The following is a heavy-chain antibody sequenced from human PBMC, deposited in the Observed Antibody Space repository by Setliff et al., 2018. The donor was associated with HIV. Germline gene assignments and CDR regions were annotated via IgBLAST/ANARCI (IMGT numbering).Heavy chain of an antibody. CDR2: INYSGNT. CDR1: GGSLSSGDYY. V-gene: IGHV4-31*03. D-gene: IGHD2-2*01. J-gene: IGHJ4*02. Sequence: SETLSLTCTVSGGSLSSGDYYWTWIRQHPGKGLEWIGYINYSGNTYYNPSLKSRLNISVDTSKNQFSLNLSSVTATDTAVYYCARALGYCSSTSCYAEYFDCWGQGTLVTSPQ. CDR3: ARALGYCSSTSCYAEYFDC.